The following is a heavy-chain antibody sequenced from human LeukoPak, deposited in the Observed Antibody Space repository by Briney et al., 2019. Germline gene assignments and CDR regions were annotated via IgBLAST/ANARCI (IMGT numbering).Heavy chain of an antibody. J-gene: IGHJ4*02. CDR1: GFTFSSYA. Sequence: RSLRLSCAASGFTFSSYAMHWVRQAPGKGLEWVAVISYDGSNKYYADSVKGRFTISRDNSKNTLYLQMNSLRAEDTAVYYCAREDIVVVPAAFDYWGQGTLVTVSS. D-gene: IGHD2-2*01. V-gene: IGHV3-30-3*01. CDR2: ISYDGSNK. CDR3: AREDIVVVPAAFDY.